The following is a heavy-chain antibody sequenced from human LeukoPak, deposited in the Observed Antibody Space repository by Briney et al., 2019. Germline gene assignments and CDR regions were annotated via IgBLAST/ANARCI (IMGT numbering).Heavy chain of an antibody. D-gene: IGHD4-23*01. J-gene: IGHJ3*02. Sequence: SETLSLTCTVSGGSISSYYWSWIRQPPGKGLEWIGYIYYSGSTNYNPSLKSRVTISVDTSKNQFSLKLSSVTAADTAVYYCAREDGGNMDAFDIWGQGTMVTVSS. CDR1: GGSISSYY. CDR2: IYYSGST. V-gene: IGHV4-59*01. CDR3: AREDGGNMDAFDI.